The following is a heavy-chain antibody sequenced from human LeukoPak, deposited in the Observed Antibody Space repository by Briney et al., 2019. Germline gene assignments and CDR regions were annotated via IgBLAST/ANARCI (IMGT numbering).Heavy chain of an antibody. J-gene: IGHJ4*02. CDR2: ISGSGGST. CDR3: AKPESGYYSYFDY. D-gene: IGHD3-3*01. CDR1: GFTFSSYA. Sequence: GGSLRLSCAASGFTFSSYAMSWVRQAPGKRLEWVSAISGSGGSTYYADSVKGRFTISRDNSKNTLYLQMNSLRAEDTAVYYCAKPESGYYSYFDYWGQGTLVTVSP. V-gene: IGHV3-23*01.